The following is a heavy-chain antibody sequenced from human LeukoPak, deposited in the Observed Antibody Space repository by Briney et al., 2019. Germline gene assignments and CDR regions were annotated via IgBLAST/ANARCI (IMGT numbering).Heavy chain of an antibody. J-gene: IGHJ4*02. CDR1: GFTFSSYS. V-gene: IGHV3-48*01. Sequence: GGSLRLSCAASGFTFSSYSMDWVRQAPGKGLEWLSYISSSSSTICYADSVKGRFTISRDNAKNSLYLQMNSLRAEDTAVYYCATHSTSWPYYFHYWGQGTLVTVSS. CDR2: ISSSSSTI. CDR3: ATHSTSWPYYFHY. D-gene: IGHD6-13*01.